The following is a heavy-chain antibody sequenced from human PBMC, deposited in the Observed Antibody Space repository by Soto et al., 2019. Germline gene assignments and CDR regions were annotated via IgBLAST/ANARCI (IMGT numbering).Heavy chain of an antibody. CDR1: GGSISSGGYY. D-gene: IGHD6-13*01. J-gene: IGHJ5*02. V-gene: IGHV4-31*03. Sequence: QVQLQESGPGLVKPSQTLSLTCTVSGGSISSGGYYWRWLRQHPGQGLEWIGYIYYSGSTYYNPSLKRRVTLSVDTSKNQFSLKLSSVTAAYTAVYYCARAKKGIAAAENWFDPWGQGTLVTVSA. CDR3: ARAKKGIAAAENWFDP. CDR2: IYYSGST.